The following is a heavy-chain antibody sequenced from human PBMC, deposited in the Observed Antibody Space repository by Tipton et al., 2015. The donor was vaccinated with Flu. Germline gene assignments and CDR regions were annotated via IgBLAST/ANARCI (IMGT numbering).Heavy chain of an antibody. CDR3: VRQESGTTGGDY. D-gene: IGHD1-26*01. CDR2: IYHSENT. Sequence: TLSLTCTVSGFSISSPYYWGWIRQPPGKRLEWIGSIYHSENTYYNPSLQSRVTISIEVSRDQFSLNLRSVTAADTAAYYCVRQESGTTGGDYWGQGTLVTVSA. J-gene: IGHJ4*02. CDR1: GFSISSPYY. V-gene: IGHV4-38-2*02.